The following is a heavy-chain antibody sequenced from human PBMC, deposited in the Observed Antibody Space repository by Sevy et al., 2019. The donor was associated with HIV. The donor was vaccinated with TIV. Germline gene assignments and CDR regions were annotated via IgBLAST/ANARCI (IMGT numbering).Heavy chain of an antibody. CDR1: GFTFSSYG. J-gene: IGHJ6*02. D-gene: IGHD3-10*01. CDR3: AKDWWYYYGSGSYYKSIIIYYYGMDV. V-gene: IGHV3-30*18. Sequence: GGSLRLSCAASGFTFSSYGMHWVRQAPGKGLEWVAVISYDGSNKYYADSVKGRFTISRDNSKNTLYLQMNSLRAEDTAVYYCAKDWWYYYGSGSYYKSIIIYYYGMDVWGQGTTVTVSS. CDR2: ISYDGSNK.